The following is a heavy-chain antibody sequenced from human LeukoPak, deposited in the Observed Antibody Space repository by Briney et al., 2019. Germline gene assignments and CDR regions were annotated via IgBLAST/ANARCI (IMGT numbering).Heavy chain of an antibody. J-gene: IGHJ5*02. Sequence: ASVKVSCKASGYTLTGYYMHWVRQAPGPRLEWMGCINTNSGDTKYAQKFQGRVTLTRDTSMNTAYMDLSRLRSDDTAIYYCARGGYVIVRDWFDPWGQGTLVTVSS. CDR3: ARGGYVIVRDWFDP. CDR1: GYTLTGYY. D-gene: IGHD3-16*01. V-gene: IGHV1-2*02. CDR2: INTNSGDT.